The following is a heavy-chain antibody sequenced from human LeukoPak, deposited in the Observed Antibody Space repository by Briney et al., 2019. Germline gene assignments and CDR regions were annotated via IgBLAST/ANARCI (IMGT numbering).Heavy chain of an antibody. D-gene: IGHD2-2*01. Sequence: GGSLRLSCAASGFTFSSYAMSWVRQAPGKGLEGVSAISGSGGSTYYADSVKGRFTISRDNSKNTLYLQMNSLRAEDTAVYYCAKDGAGSQSYCSSTSCYVDYWGQGTLVTVSS. CDR2: ISGSGGST. CDR3: AKDGAGSQSYCSSTSCYVDY. V-gene: IGHV3-23*01. J-gene: IGHJ4*02. CDR1: GFTFSSYA.